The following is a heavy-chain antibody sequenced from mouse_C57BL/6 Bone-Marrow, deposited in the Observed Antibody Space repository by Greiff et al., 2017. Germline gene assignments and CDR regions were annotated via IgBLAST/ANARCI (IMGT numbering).Heavy chain of an antibody. CDR3: ARKGNSNHWYFDV. D-gene: IGHD2-5*01. CDR2: FHPYNDDT. J-gene: IGHJ1*03. V-gene: IGHV1-47*01. Sequence: LVESGAELVKPGASVKMSCKASGYTFTTYPIEWMKQNHGKSLEWIGNFHPYNDDTKYNEKFKGKATLTVEKSSSTVYLELSRLTSDDSAVYYCARKGNSNHWYFDVWGTGTTVTVSS. CDR1: GYTFTTYP.